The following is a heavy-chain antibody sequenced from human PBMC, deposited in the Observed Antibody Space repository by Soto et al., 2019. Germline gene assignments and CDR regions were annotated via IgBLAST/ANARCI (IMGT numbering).Heavy chain of an antibody. CDR3: ARLEVVVTPYFDY. V-gene: IGHV4-30-4*08. CDR2: IYYSGST. CDR1: GVSISSSNYY. J-gene: IGHJ4*02. D-gene: IGHD3-22*01. Sequence: TLSLTCTVSGVSISSSNYYWGWIRQPPGKGLEWIGYIYYSGSTYYNPSLKSRVTISVDTSKNQFSLKLSSVTAADTAVYYCARLEVVVTPYFDYWGQGTLVTVSS.